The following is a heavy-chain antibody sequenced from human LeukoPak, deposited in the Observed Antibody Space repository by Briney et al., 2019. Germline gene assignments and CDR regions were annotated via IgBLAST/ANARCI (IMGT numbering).Heavy chain of an antibody. J-gene: IGHJ4*02. CDR2: ISDDGSRQ. D-gene: IGHD3-10*01. CDR3: VKDRTGTYTLDY. CDR1: GFTFSTYN. Sequence: QAGGSLRLSCAASGFTFSTYNMHWGRQAPGKGLEWVAFISDDGSRQHYADSVKGRFTISRDNSKNTLNLQMNSLRAEDTAVYYCVKDRTGTYTLDYWGQGTLVTVSS. V-gene: IGHV3-30*18.